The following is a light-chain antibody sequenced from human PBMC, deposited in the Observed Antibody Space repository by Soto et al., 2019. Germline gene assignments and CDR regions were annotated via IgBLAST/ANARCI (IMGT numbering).Light chain of an antibody. CDR3: QQYNRYSWT. CDR1: QTITRW. Sequence: DIQMTQSPSTLSASVGDRVTIPCRASQTITRWMAWYQQKPGKAPKILIYDASTLESGVPSRGSGRRAWTECTRTISSLQPDDVETYDCQQYNRYSWTFGQGTKVDIK. J-gene: IGKJ1*01. V-gene: IGKV1-5*01. CDR2: DAS.